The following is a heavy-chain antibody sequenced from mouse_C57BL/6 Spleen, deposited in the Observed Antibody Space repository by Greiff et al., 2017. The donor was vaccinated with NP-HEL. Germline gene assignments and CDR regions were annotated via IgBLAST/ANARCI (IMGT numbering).Heavy chain of an antibody. V-gene: IGHV1-61*01. J-gene: IGHJ2*01. CDR2: IYPSDSET. CDR3: ARLGRKNFDY. Sequence: QVQLQQPGAELVRPGSSVKLSCKASGYTFTSYWMAWVKQRPGQGLEWIGNIYPSDSETHYTQKFKDKAKLTVDKSSSTAYMQLSRLTSEDSAVYYYARLGRKNFDYWGQGTTLTVSS. CDR1: GYTFTSYW. D-gene: IGHD4-1*01.